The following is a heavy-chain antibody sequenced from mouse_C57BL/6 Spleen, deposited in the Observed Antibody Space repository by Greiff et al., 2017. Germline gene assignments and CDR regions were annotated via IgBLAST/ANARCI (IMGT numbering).Heavy chain of an antibody. J-gene: IGHJ4*01. Sequence: EVQLQQSGPGMVKPSQSLSLTCTVTGYSITSGYDWHWIRHFPGNKLEWMGYISYSGSTNYNPSLKSRISITHDTSKNHFFLKLNSVTTEDTATYYCARAGCYYGSSFYAMDYWGQGTSVTVSS. CDR3: ARAGCYYGSSFYAMDY. CDR2: ISYSGST. D-gene: IGHD1-1*01. CDR1: GYSITSGYD. V-gene: IGHV3-1*01.